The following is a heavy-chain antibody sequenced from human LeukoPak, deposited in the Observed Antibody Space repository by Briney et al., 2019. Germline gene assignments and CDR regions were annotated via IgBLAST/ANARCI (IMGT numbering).Heavy chain of an antibody. CDR2: ISSSSSTI. D-gene: IGHD6-19*01. CDR3: ARGSSGWYLYFQH. Sequence: GGSLRLSCAASGFTFSSYSMNWVRQAPGKGLEWDSYISSSSSTIYYADSVKGRFTISRDNAKNSLYLQMNSLRAEDTAVYYCARGSSGWYLYFQHWGQGTLVTVSS. J-gene: IGHJ1*01. CDR1: GFTFSSYS. V-gene: IGHV3-48*01.